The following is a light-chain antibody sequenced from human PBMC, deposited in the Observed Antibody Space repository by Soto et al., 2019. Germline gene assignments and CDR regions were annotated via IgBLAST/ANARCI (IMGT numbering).Light chain of an antibody. CDR2: GAS. V-gene: IGKV3-20*01. J-gene: IGKJ2*01. CDR1: QSVSNNY. Sequence: EIVLTQSPGTLSLSPGERATLSCRASQSVSNNYLAWYQQKPGQAPRLLIYGASNRATGIPDRFSASGSGTDFTLTISSLEPEDFAVYYCQQYVASPYTFGQGTKVDIK. CDR3: QQYVASPYT.